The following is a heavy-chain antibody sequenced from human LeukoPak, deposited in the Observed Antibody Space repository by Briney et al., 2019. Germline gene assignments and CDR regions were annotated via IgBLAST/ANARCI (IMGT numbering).Heavy chain of an antibody. CDR2: INTDGSST. D-gene: IGHD3-10*01. CDR3: ARRRYYYGSGSGLGY. CDR1: GFTFSSYW. J-gene: IGHJ4*02. Sequence: GGSLRLSCAASGFTFSSYWMHWVRQAPGKGLVWVSRINTDGSSTSYADSVKGRFTISRDNAKNTLYLQMNSLRTEDTAVYYCARRRYYYGSGSGLGYWGQGTLVTVSS. V-gene: IGHV3-74*01.